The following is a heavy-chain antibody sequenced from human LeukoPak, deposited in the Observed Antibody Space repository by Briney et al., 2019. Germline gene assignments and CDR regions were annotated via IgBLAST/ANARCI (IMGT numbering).Heavy chain of an antibody. CDR2: ISAYNGNT. J-gene: IGHJ5*02. V-gene: IGHV1-18*01. D-gene: IGHD6-13*01. CDR3: ARSSRRLPSGKDWFDP. Sequence: ASVKVSCKASGYTFTSYGISWVRQAPGQGLEWMGWISAYNGNTNYAQKLQGRVTMTTDTSTSTAYMELRSLGSDDTAVYYCARSSRRLPSGKDWFDPWGQGTLVTVSS. CDR1: GYTFTSYG.